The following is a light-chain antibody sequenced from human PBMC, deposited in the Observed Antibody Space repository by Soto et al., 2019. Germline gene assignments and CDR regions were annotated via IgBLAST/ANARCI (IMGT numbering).Light chain of an antibody. CDR2: DVS. CDR3: SSYTSSSTYV. J-gene: IGLJ1*01. V-gene: IGLV2-18*02. Sequence: QSVLTQPPSVSGSSGQSVAISCTGTSSDVGSYNRVSWYQQPPGTAPKLMIYDVSNRPSGVPDRFSGSKSGNTASLTISGLQAEDEADYYCSSYTSSSTYVFGTGTKVTVL. CDR1: SSDVGSYNR.